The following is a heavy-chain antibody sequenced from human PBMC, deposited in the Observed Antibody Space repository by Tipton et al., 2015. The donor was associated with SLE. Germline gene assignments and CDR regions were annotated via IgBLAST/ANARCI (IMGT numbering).Heavy chain of an antibody. CDR2: INHRGST. V-gene: IGHV4-34*01. J-gene: IGHJ3*02. Sequence: TLSLTCAVYGGSISSSSSYYWAWIRQPPGKGVEWIGEINHRGSTNYNPSLKSRVTISVDTSKNQFSLKLSSVTAADTAVYYCARDPTVVPALLYGDAFDIWGQGTMVTVSS. CDR1: GGSISSSSSYY. D-gene: IGHD2-2*01. CDR3: ARDPTVVPALLYGDAFDI.